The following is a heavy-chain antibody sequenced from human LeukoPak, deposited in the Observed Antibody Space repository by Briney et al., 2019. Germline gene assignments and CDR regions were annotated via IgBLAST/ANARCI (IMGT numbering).Heavy chain of an antibody. CDR1: GFTFSNYW. V-gene: IGHV3-7*01. CDR2: IRPDGSEK. CDR3: ARDGGSAIPFDY. Sequence: GGSLRLSCEGSGFTFSNYWMTWVRQAPGKGLEWVANIRPDGSEKYYVDSVKGRFTISRDNAKHSLYLQMNSLRAEDTAVYYCARDGGSAIPFDYWGQATLVTVSS. J-gene: IGHJ4*02.